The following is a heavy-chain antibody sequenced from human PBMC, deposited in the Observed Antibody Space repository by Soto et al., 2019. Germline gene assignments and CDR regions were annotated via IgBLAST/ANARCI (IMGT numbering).Heavy chain of an antibody. Sequence: SETLSLTCTVSGGSISSYYWSWIRQPPGKGLEWIGTIYYSGSTYYNPSLKSRVTISVDTSKNQFSLKLSSVTAADTAVYYCARRGSGSYHDYWGQGTLLTVSS. V-gene: IGHV4-59*04. CDR3: ARRGSGSYHDY. CDR2: IYYSGST. CDR1: GGSISSYY. D-gene: IGHD3-10*01. J-gene: IGHJ4*02.